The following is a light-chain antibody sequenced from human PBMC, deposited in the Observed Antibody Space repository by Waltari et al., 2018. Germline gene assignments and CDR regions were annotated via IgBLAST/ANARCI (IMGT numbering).Light chain of an antibody. V-gene: IGLV2-14*03. Sequence: QSALTQPASVSGSPGQSITIPCTGTTNDVGVYNYVSWYQHPPGKAPKLIIYDVSRWPSGVSNRFSGSKSGNTASLTISGLQAEDEADYYCSSYTNTNTLVFGGGTKVTVL. CDR1: TNDVGVYNY. J-gene: IGLJ2*01. CDR2: DVS. CDR3: SSYTNTNTLV.